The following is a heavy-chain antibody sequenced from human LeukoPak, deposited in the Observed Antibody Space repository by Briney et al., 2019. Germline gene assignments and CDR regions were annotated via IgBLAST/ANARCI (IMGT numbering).Heavy chain of an antibody. V-gene: IGHV3-7*01. CDR3: ASRLPVTMLRGDPFDY. D-gene: IGHD3-10*01. CDR1: GFTFSTYW. J-gene: IGHJ4*02. CDR2: IKQDGSEK. Sequence: GGSLRLSCAASGFTFSTYWMNWVRQAPGKGLEWVANIKQDGSEKYYVDSVKGRFTISRDNAKNSLYLQMNSLRAEDTAVYYCASRLPVTMLRGDPFDYWGQGTLVTVSS.